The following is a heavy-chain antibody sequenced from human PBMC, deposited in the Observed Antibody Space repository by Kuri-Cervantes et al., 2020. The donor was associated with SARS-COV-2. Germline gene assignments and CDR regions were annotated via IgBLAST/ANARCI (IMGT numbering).Heavy chain of an antibody. D-gene: IGHD3-22*01. Sequence: GESLKISCAASGFTFSSYEMNWVRQAPGKGLEWVSYISSSGSTIYYADSVKGRFTISRDNAKNSLYLQMNSLRAEDTAVYYCARAPYDSSGYQNFDYWGQGTRVTVSS. V-gene: IGHV3-48*03. CDR1: GFTFSSYE. CDR2: ISSSGSTI. CDR3: ARAPYDSSGYQNFDY. J-gene: IGHJ4*02.